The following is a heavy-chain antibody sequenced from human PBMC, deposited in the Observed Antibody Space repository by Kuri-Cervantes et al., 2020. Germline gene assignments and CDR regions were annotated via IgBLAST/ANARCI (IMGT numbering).Heavy chain of an antibody. CDR1: GFSFDGYA. Sequence: SLKSSCVASGFSFDGYAMHWVRQAPGQGLEWVAGVSWNSDTLGYADSVKGRFILSRDNAKNSLFLQMNTLRAEDTAVYYCARDSWYYGTTGYYGFDFWGQGTLVTVSS. V-gene: IGHV3-9*01. CDR2: VSWNSDTL. D-gene: IGHD3-22*01. CDR3: ARDSWYYGTTGYYGFDF. J-gene: IGHJ4*02.